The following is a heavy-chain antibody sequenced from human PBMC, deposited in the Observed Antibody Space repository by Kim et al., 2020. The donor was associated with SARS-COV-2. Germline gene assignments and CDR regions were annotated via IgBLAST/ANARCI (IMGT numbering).Heavy chain of an antibody. Sequence: ASVKVSCKASGYTFTSYYMHWVRQAPGQGLEWMGIINPSGGSTSYAQKFQGRVTMTRDTSTSTVYMELSSLRSEDTAVYYCARNLGFIPHNYGMDVWGQGPTVTVSS. V-gene: IGHV1-46*01. CDR3: ARNLGFIPHNYGMDV. CDR1: GYTFTSYY. D-gene: IGHD3-16*02. CDR2: INPSGGST. J-gene: IGHJ6*02.